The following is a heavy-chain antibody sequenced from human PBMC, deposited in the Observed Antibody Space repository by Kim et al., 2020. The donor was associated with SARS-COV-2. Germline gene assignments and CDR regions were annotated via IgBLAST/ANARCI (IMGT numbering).Heavy chain of an antibody. Sequence: GGSLRLSCAASGFTFSSYGMHWVRQAPGKGLEWVAVIWYDGSNKYYADSVKGRFTISRDNSKNTLYLQMNSLRAEDTAVYYCAREDIVVVPAAEDYYYGMDVWGQGTTVTVSS. V-gene: IGHV3-33*01. CDR1: GFTFSSYG. D-gene: IGHD2-2*01. CDR2: IWYDGSNK. J-gene: IGHJ6*02. CDR3: AREDIVVVPAAEDYYYGMDV.